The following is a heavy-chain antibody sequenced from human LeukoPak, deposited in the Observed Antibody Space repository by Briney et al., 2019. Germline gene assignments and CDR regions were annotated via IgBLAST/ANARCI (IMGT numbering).Heavy chain of an antibody. Sequence: RGSLRLSCAASGFTFDDYAMHSVRQAPGKGLEWVSLISGDGGSTYYADSVKGRFTISRDNSKNSLYLQMNSLRTEDTALYYCAKATGEMATILPIDYWGQGTLVTVSS. CDR2: ISGDGGST. CDR1: GFTFDDYA. CDR3: AKATGEMATILPIDY. J-gene: IGHJ4*02. D-gene: IGHD5-24*01. V-gene: IGHV3-43*02.